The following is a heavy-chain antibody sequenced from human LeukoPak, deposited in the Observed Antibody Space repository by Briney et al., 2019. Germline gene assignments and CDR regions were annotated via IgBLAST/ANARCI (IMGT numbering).Heavy chain of an antibody. V-gene: IGHV3-23*01. CDR1: GFTFSSYA. CDR2: ISGSGGST. CDR3: AKYRGGYGSEGY. J-gene: IGHJ4*02. D-gene: IGHD3-10*01. Sequence: TGGSLRLSCAASGFTFSSYAMSWVRQAPGKGLEWVSAISGSGGSTYYADSVKGRFTISRDNSKNTLYLQMNSLRAEDTAVYYCAKYRGGYGSEGYWGQGTLVTVSS.